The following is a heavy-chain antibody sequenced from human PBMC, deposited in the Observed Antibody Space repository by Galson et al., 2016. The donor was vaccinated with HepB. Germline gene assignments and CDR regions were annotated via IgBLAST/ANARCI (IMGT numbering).Heavy chain of an antibody. J-gene: IGHJ4*02. CDR2: IKQDGSEK. CDR1: FISSSYW. CDR3: ARYGDYVGVYS. D-gene: IGHD4-17*01. Sequence: FISSSYWMSWVRQAPGKGLEWVANIKQDGSEKYYMDSVKGRFTISRDNAKNSLYLQMNSLRAEDTALYYCARYGDYVGVYSWGQGTLVTVSS. V-gene: IGHV3-7*03.